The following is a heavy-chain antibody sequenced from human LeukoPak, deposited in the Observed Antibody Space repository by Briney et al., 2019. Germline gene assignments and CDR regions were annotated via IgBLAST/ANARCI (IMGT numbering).Heavy chain of an antibody. D-gene: IGHD3-22*01. Sequence: GGSLRLSCAASGFTVGSNYMSWVRQAPGKGLEWVSIIYRGGSTNYADSVKGRFTISRDTSKNTLYLQMNSLRAEDTAVYYCARLSANSSAYFFDYWGEGTMVTVSS. CDR1: GFTVGSNY. V-gene: IGHV3-66*04. CDR2: IYRGGST. CDR3: ARLSANSSAYFFDY. J-gene: IGHJ4*02.